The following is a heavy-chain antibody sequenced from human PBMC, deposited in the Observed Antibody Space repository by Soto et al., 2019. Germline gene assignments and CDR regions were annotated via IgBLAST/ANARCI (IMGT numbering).Heavy chain of an antibody. CDR2: TYDSGST. V-gene: IGHV4-30-4*01. Sequence: QVQLQESGPGLVKPSETLSLTCTVSGGSISGGGYYWSWIRQPPGKGLEWIGYTYDSGSTYYYPCLKSRISVSVDTSKNQFSLRLTSVTAADTAVYYCAREIIPLTTDWYFDLWGRGTLVTVSS. CDR3: AREIIPLTTDWYFDL. J-gene: IGHJ2*01. D-gene: IGHD4-17*01. CDR1: GGSISGGGYY.